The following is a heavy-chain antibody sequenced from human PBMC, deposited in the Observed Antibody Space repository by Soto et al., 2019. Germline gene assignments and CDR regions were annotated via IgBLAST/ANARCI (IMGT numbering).Heavy chain of an antibody. Sequence: PGGSLRLSCAASGFSYSTYGMHWVRQAPGKGLERVAVIWHDGSTKYDADSVKGRFTISRDNSKNTLYLQMNNLKAEDTGVYVCAKVGIGSFSHKHHCEHWGRGTQVTVGS. D-gene: IGHD2-2*03. CDR3: AKVGIGSFSHKHHCEH. CDR1: GFSYSTYG. V-gene: IGHV3-33*06. CDR2: IWHDGSTK. J-gene: IGHJ1*01.